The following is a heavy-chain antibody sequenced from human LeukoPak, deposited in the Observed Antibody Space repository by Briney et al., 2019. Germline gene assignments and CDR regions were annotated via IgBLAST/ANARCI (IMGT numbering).Heavy chain of an antibody. CDR2: IYYSGST. D-gene: IGHD5-12*01. Sequence: SETLSLTCTVSGGSFRSYYWTWIRQPPGKGLEWIAYIYYSGSTNYNPSLKSRVTISVDTSKNQFSLKLSSVTAADTAVYYCARGVVATITDYWGQGTLVTVSS. J-gene: IGHJ4*02. V-gene: IGHV4-59*01. CDR3: ARGVVATITDY. CDR1: GGSFRSYY.